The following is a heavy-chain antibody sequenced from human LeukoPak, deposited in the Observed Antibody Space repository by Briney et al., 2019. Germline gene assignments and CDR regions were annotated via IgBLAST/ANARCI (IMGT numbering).Heavy chain of an antibody. Sequence: ASVKVSCKASGYTFTSYGISWVRQAPGQGLEWMGWISGYNGYTHYAHNLQGRVTMTTDTATSTAYMELRSLRSDDTAVYYCARDEARYSSGYYPNWFDPWGQGTLVTVSS. J-gene: IGHJ5*02. CDR2: ISGYNGYT. CDR3: ARDEARYSSGYYPNWFDP. D-gene: IGHD3-22*01. CDR1: GYTFTSYG. V-gene: IGHV1-18*01.